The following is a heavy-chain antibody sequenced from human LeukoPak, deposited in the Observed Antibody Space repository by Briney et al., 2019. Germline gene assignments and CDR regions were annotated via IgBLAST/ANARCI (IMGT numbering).Heavy chain of an antibody. CDR2: FHYSGSN. D-gene: IGHD3-16*01. Sequence: SETLSLTCTVSGGSISSGGYYWGWIRQPPGKGLEWIGNFHYSGSNSYNPSLKSRVTISVDMSKNQFSLRLSSVTAADTAVYYCARQVTFGYAYAYYFDYWGQGTLVTVSS. CDR1: GGSISSGGYY. V-gene: IGHV4-39*01. J-gene: IGHJ4*02. CDR3: ARQVTFGYAYAYYFDY.